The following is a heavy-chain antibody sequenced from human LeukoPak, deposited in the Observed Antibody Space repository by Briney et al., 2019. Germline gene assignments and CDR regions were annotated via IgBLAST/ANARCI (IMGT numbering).Heavy chain of an antibody. CDR2: ISYDGSNK. CDR3: AKGNLWFGEEGYLDY. D-gene: IGHD3-10*01. V-gene: IGHV3-30*18. J-gene: IGHJ4*02. Sequence: GGSLRLSCAGSGFTFSSYWMSWVRLAPGKGLEWVAVISYDGSNKYYADSVKGRFTISRDNSKNTLYLQMNSLRAEDTAVYYCAKGNLWFGEEGYLDYWGQGTLVTVSS. CDR1: GFTFSSYW.